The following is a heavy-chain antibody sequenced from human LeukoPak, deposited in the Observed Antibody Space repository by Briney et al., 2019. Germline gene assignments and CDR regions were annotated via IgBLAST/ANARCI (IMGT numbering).Heavy chain of an antibody. V-gene: IGHV3-30-3*02. D-gene: IGHD1-7*01. CDR3: AKIGITGTLAPRYYFDY. Sequence: GKSLRLSCAASGFTFRSYAIHWVRQAPGKGLEWVAFISWDGTIKYYADSVKGRFTISRDNSKNTLYLQMNSLRAEDTAVYYCAKIGITGTLAPRYYFDYWGQGTLVTVSS. J-gene: IGHJ4*02. CDR1: GFTFRSYA. CDR2: ISWDGTIK.